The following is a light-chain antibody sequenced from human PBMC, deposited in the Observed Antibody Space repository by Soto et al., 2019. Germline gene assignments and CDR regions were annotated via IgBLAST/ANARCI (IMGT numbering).Light chain of an antibody. J-gene: IGKJ1*01. Sequence: DIQMTQSPSTLSASVGDRVTITCRASQSISSWLAWYQQKPGKAPKLLIYKASSLESGVPSRFSGSGSGTEFTLTISSLQPDDFAPYYCQQYNSDPTWTFGQGTKVDI. CDR1: QSISSW. V-gene: IGKV1-5*03. CDR2: KAS. CDR3: QQYNSDPTWT.